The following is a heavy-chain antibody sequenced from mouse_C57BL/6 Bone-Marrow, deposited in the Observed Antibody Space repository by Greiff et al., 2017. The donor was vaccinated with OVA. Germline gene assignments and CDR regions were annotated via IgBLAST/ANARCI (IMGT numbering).Heavy chain of an antibody. CDR3: ARGLPYYFDY. Sequence: VKLVESGAELVKPGASVKMSCKASDYTFTTYPIEWMKQNHGKSLEWIGNFHPYNDDTMYNEKFKGKATLTVEKSSSTVYLELSRLTSDDSAVYYCARGLPYYFDYWGQGTTLTVSS. J-gene: IGHJ2*01. V-gene: IGHV1-47*01. CDR2: FHPYNDDT. D-gene: IGHD5-5*01. CDR1: DYTFTTYP.